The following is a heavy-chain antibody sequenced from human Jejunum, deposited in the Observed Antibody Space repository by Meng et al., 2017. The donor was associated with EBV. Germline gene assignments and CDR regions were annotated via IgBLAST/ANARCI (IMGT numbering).Heavy chain of an antibody. CDR1: GFSFSNSA. CDR3: AKLLKY. J-gene: IGHJ4*02. V-gene: IGHV3-23*01. Sequence: VQLLGSGGGLVQPGGSLRLACAASGFSFSNSAMSWVRQAPGKGLEWVSVISGSAGNTYYADSVKGRFTISRDLSNNTLYLQMNSLRAEDTAIYYCAKLLKYWGQGTLVTVSS. CDR2: ISGSAGNT.